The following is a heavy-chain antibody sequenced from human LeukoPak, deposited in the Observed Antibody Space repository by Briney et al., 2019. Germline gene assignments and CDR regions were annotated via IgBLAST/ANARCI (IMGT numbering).Heavy chain of an antibody. D-gene: IGHD1-26*01. V-gene: IGHV3-33*01. J-gene: IGHJ3*02. CDR3: ARDPHYDAFDI. CDR1: GFTFSNYG. Sequence: PGGSLRLSCAASGFTFSNYGMXWVRXAPGKXXEWVAVIWYDGTNKYYADSVKGRFIISRDNSKNTLYLQMNSLRAEDTAVYYCARDPHYDAFDIWGQGTMVTVSS. CDR2: IWYDGTNK.